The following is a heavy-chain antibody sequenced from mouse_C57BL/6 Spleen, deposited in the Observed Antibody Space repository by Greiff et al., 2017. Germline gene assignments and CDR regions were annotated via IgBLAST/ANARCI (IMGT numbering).Heavy chain of an antibody. CDR1: GYTFTDYY. V-gene: IGHV1-19*01. CDR3: ARSSGYYFDY. J-gene: IGHJ2*01. Sequence: EVQLQQSGPVLVKPGASVKMSCKASGYTFTDYYMNWVKQSHGKSLEWIGVINPYNGGTSYNQKFKGKATLTVYKSSSTAYMELNSLTSEDSAVYYCARSSGYYFDYWGQGTTLTVSS. CDR2: INPYNGGT. D-gene: IGHD3-2*02.